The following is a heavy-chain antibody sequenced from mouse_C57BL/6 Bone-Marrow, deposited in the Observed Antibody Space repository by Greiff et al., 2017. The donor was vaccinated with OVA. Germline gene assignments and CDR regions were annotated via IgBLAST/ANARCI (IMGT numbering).Heavy chain of an antibody. D-gene: IGHD1-1*01. Sequence: EVKLMESGGGLVQPKGSLKLSCAASGFSFNTYAMNWVRQAPGKGLEWVARIRSKSNNYATYYADSVKDRFTISRDDSESMLYLQMNNLKTEDTAMYYCVRRRSYGSSHWYFDVWGTGTTVTVSS. V-gene: IGHV10-1*01. CDR3: VRRRSYGSSHWYFDV. CDR2: IRSKSNNYAT. CDR1: GFSFNTYA. J-gene: IGHJ1*03.